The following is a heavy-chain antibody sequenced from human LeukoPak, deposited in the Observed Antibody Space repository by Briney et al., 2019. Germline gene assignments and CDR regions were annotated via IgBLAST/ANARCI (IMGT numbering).Heavy chain of an antibody. CDR2: IRSKAYGGTT. D-gene: IGHD2-21*02. V-gene: IGHV3-49*04. J-gene: IGHJ4*02. CDR1: GFTSGDYA. Sequence: GGSLRLSCTASGFTSGDYAMSWVRQAPGKGLEWVGFIRSKAYGGTTEYAASVKGRFTISRDDSKSIAYLQMNSLKTEDTAVYYCTRGGGNCGGDCPYYFDYWGQGTLVTVSS. CDR3: TRGGGNCGGDCPYYFDY.